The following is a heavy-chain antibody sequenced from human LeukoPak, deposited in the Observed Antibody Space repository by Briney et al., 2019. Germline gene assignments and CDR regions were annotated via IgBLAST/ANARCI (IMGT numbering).Heavy chain of an antibody. D-gene: IGHD6-13*01. CDR1: GYTFTNYA. Sequence: SVKVSCKASGYTFTNYAMNWVRQAPGQGLEWMGGIIPIFGTANYAQKFQGRVTITTDESTSTAYMELSSLRSEDTAVYYCANLWGYSSSWFGYWGQGTLVTVSS. J-gene: IGHJ4*02. V-gene: IGHV1-69*05. CDR2: IIPIFGTA. CDR3: ANLWGYSSSWFGY.